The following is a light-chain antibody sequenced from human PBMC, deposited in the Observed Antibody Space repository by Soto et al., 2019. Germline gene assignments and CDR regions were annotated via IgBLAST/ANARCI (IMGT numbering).Light chain of an antibody. CDR3: QQYGGSPPFT. V-gene: IGKV3-20*01. CDR1: QSVSSSY. J-gene: IGKJ3*01. Sequence: EIVLTQSPGTLSLSPGERPTLSCRASQSVSSSYLAWYQQKPGQAPRLLISGASSRATGIPDRFSGSGSGTDFTLTISRLEPEDFAVYYCQQYGGSPPFTFGPGTKVDIK. CDR2: GAS.